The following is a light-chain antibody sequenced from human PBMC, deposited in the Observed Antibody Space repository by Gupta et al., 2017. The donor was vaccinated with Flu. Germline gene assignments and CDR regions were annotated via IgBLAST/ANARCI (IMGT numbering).Light chain of an antibody. V-gene: IGLV1-51*02. CDR2: ENN. CDR3: GTWDNSLSAMV. CDR1: SSNIGNNY. J-gene: IGLJ3*02. Sequence: SSSNIGNNYVSWYQQFPRTAPKLLMYENNKRPSGIPDRCSGSKSGTSATLGITGLQTGDEADYYCGTWDNSLSAMVFGGGTKLTVL.